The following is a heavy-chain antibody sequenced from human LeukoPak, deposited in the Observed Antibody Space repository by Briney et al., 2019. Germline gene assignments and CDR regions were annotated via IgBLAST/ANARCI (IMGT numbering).Heavy chain of an antibody. CDR3: AKDLDYGDYVPVARGWFDP. Sequence: GGSLRLSCAASGFTFSDYYMSWIRQAPGKGLEWVSYISSSGSTIYYADSVKGRFTISRDNSKNTLYLQMNSLRAEGTAVYYCAKDLDYGDYVPVARGWFDPWGQGTLVTVSS. CDR2: ISSSGSTI. CDR1: GFTFSDYY. J-gene: IGHJ5*02. D-gene: IGHD4-17*01. V-gene: IGHV3-11*01.